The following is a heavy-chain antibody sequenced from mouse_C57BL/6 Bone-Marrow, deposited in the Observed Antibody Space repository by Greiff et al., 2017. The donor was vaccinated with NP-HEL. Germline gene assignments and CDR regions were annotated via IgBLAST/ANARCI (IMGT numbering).Heavy chain of an antibody. D-gene: IGHD2-5*01. Sequence: EVKLMESGGDLVKPGGSLKLSCAASGFTFSSYGMSWVRQTPDKRLEWVATISSGGSYTYYPDSVKGRFTISRDNAKNTLYLQMSSLKSEDTAMYYCARRVSNYDAMDYWGQGTSVTVSS. J-gene: IGHJ4*01. CDR2: ISSGGSYT. V-gene: IGHV5-6*02. CDR1: GFTFSSYG. CDR3: ARRVSNYDAMDY.